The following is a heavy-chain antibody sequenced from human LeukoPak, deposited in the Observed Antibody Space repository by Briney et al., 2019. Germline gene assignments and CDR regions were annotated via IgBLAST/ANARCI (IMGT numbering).Heavy chain of an antibody. V-gene: IGHV1-69*05. Sequence: ASVKVSCKASGGTFSSYAISWVRQAPGQGLEWMGGIIPIFGTANYAQKFQGRVTITTDESTSTAYMELSSLRSEDTAVYYCARGGCSYGHNWFDPWGQGTLVTVSS. CDR3: ARGGCSYGHNWFDP. CDR1: GGTFSSYA. J-gene: IGHJ5*02. D-gene: IGHD5-18*01. CDR2: IIPIFGTA.